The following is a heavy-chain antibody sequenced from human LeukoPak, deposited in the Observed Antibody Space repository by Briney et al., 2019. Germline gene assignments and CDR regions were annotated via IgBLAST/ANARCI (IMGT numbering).Heavy chain of an antibody. Sequence: PGGSLRLSCAASGFTVSSNYMSWVRQAPGKGLEWVSVIYSGGSTYYADSVKGRFTISRDNSKNTLYLQMNSLRAEDTAVYYCALDYGAPNGGYWGQGTLVTVSS. CDR3: ALDYGAPNGGY. V-gene: IGHV3-53*05. CDR1: GFTVSSNY. D-gene: IGHD4-17*01. CDR2: IYSGGST. J-gene: IGHJ4*02.